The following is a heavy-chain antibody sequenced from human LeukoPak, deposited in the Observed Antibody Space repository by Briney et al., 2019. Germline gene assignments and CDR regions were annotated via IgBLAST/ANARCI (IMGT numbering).Heavy chain of an antibody. D-gene: IGHD2-2*01. J-gene: IGHJ4*02. CDR1: GGTFSSYA. Sequence: SVKVSCKASGGTFSSYAISWVRQAPGQGLEWMGGIIPIFGTANYAQKFQGRVTITADESTSTAYMELSSLRSEDTAVYYCARLSGNVVVPAAIRDYWGQGTLVTVSS. CDR2: IIPIFGTA. CDR3: ARLSGNVVVPAAIRDY. V-gene: IGHV1-69*13.